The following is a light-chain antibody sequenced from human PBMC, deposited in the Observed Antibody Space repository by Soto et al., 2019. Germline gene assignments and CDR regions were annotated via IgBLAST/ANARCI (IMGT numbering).Light chain of an antibody. Sequence: VMTQSPDSLAVSLGERATINCKSSQSVLYSPNNKNYLAWYQQKPGQPPKLLIYWASTRESGVPDRFSGSGSGTDSTLTISSLQADDVAVYFCQQYSVTPLTFGPGTKVDI. CDR1: QSVLYSPNNKNY. CDR3: QQYSVTPLT. CDR2: WAS. V-gene: IGKV4-1*01. J-gene: IGKJ3*01.